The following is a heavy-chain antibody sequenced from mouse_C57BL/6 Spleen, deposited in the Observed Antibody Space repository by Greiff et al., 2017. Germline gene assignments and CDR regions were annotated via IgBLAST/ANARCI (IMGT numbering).Heavy chain of an antibody. D-gene: IGHD3-2*02. Sequence: VQLQQSGAELMKPGASVKLSCKATGYTFTGYWIEWVKQRPGHGLEWIGEILPGSGSTNYNEKFKGKATFTAVTSSNTAYMQLSSLTTEDSAIYYCARPAETAQAWFAYWGQGTLVTVSA. CDR1: GYTFTGYW. CDR2: ILPGSGST. CDR3: ARPAETAQAWFAY. J-gene: IGHJ3*01. V-gene: IGHV1-9*01.